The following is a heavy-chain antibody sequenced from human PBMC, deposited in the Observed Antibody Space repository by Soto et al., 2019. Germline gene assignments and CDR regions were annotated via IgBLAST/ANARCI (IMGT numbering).Heavy chain of an antibody. V-gene: IGHV3-33*01. CDR3: ARDPPDDSSGYYSLDY. CDR2: MWSEGGNK. J-gene: IGHJ4*02. CDR1: GFTFSSYG. D-gene: IGHD3-22*01. Sequence: QVQLVESGGVVVQPGRSLRLSCAASGFTFSSYGMHWVRQAPGKGLEWVAVMWSEGGNKYYADSVKGRFTISRDNSKNTLYLQMNSVRVEDTAMDYCARDPPDDSSGYYSLDYWGQGTLVTVSS.